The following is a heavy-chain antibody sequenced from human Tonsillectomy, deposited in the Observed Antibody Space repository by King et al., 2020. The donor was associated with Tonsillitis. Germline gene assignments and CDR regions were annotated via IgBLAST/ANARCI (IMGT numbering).Heavy chain of an antibody. D-gene: IGHD6-19*01. Sequence: QLVQSGAEVKKPGASVKVSCKASGYAFTSYGITWVRQAPGQGLEWMGWISAYNGNTNFAQKLQGRVTMTTDTSTSPAYMELRSLRSDDTSVDSCARAPSYSSTYMFYYSGMDVWGQGTTVTVSS. J-gene: IGHJ6*02. V-gene: IGHV1-18*01. CDR3: ARAPSYSSTYMFYYSGMDV. CDR1: GYAFTSYG. CDR2: ISAYNGNT.